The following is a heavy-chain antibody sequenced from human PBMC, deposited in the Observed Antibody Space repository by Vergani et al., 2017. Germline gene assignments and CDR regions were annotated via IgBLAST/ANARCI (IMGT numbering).Heavy chain of an antibody. CDR2: IWYDGSNK. Sequence: QVQLVESGGGVVQPGRSLRLSCAASGFTFSSYGMHWVRQAPGKGLEWVAVIWYDGSNKYYADSVKGRFTISRDNSKNTLYLQMNSLRAEDTAVYYCAREADGPYCSGGSCYTPNWFDPWGQGTLVTVSS. V-gene: IGHV3-33*01. CDR1: GFTFSSYG. CDR3: AREADGPYCSGGSCYTPNWFDP. J-gene: IGHJ5*02. D-gene: IGHD2-15*01.